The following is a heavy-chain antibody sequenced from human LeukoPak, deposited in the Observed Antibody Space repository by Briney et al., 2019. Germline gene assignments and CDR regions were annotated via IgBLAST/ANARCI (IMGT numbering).Heavy chain of an antibody. Sequence: ASVKVSCKVSGYTLTELSMHWVRQAPGKGLEWMGGFDPEDGETIYAQKFQGRVTMTEDTSTDTAYMELSSLRSGDTAIYYCARDTTTRPYYGMDVWGKGTTVTVSS. V-gene: IGHV1-24*01. CDR1: GYTLTELS. CDR2: FDPEDGET. CDR3: ARDTTTRPYYGMDV. D-gene: IGHD1-14*01. J-gene: IGHJ6*04.